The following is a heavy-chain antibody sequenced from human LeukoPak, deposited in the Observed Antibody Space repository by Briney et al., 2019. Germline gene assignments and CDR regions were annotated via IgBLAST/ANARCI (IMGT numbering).Heavy chain of an antibody. J-gene: IGHJ6*03. D-gene: IGHD2-2*01. CDR1: GYTFTGYY. V-gene: IGHV1-2*02. Sequence: ASVKVSCKASGYTFTGYYMHWVRQAPGQGLEWMGWINPNSGGTNYAQKFQGRVTMTRDTSISTAYMELSRPRSDDTAVYYCARGYCSSTSCHRPPEYYYYMDVWGKGTTVTVSS. CDR2: INPNSGGT. CDR3: ARGYCSSTSCHRPPEYYYYMDV.